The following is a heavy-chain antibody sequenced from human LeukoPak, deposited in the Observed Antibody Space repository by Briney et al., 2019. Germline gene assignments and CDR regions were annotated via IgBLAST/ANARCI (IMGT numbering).Heavy chain of an antibody. D-gene: IGHD6-19*01. CDR2: IKHDGSEK. Sequence: GGSLRLSCAPSGFTFGDFWMSWVRQAPGKGLEWVANIKHDGSEKYYVDSVKGRFTISRDNAKGSLYLQMYSLRAEDTALYYCVRIKGAVAGYFDYWGQGTLVTVSS. J-gene: IGHJ4*02. V-gene: IGHV3-7*01. CDR1: GFTFGDFW. CDR3: VRIKGAVAGYFDY.